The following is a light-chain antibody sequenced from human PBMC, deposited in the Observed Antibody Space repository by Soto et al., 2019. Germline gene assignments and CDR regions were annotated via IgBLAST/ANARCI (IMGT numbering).Light chain of an antibody. J-gene: IGKJ1*01. Sequence: EVVLTQSPGTLSLSPGERATLSCRASQSVSGSDLAWYQQKPGQAPRLLISGVSNRATGTPDRFSGSGSGTDFTLTISSLEPEDFAVFYYHQYGISPPTFGPGTKVEI. V-gene: IGKV3-20*01. CDR1: QSVSGSD. CDR2: GVS. CDR3: HQYGISPPT.